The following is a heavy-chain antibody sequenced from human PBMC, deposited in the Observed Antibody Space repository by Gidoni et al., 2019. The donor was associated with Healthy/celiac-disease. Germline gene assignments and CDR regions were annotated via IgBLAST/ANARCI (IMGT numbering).Heavy chain of an antibody. CDR2: ISYDGSNK. J-gene: IGHJ6*03. CDR3: ARSHGSTSCYLYCPAYMDV. CDR1: GFTFRRYA. Sequence: QVQLVESGGGVVQPGRSLRLSCAASGFTFRRYALHWVRQAPGKGLEWVAVISYDGSNKYYADSVKGRFTISRDNSKNTLYLQMNSLRAEDTAVYYCARSHGSTSCYLYCPAYMDVWGKGTTVTVSS. D-gene: IGHD2-2*01. V-gene: IGHV3-30*01.